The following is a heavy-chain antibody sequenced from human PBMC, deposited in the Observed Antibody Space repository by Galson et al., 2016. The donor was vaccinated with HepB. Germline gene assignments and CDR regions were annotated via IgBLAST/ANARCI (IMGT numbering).Heavy chain of an antibody. J-gene: IGHJ2*01. D-gene: IGHD3-10*01. CDR1: GFSFSDYG. Sequence: SLRLSCAASGFSFSDYGMHWVRQAPGKGLEWVAAISYDGSKKYYADSVKGRFTISRDNSKNTLYLQKNSVRLEDTAVYYCAKDLYESGIGYWYFALWGRGTLVTVSS. CDR2: ISYDGSKK. V-gene: IGHV3-30*18. CDR3: AKDLYESGIGYWYFAL.